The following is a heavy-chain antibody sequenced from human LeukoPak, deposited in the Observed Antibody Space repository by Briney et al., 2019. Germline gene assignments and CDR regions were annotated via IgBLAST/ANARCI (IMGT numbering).Heavy chain of an antibody. CDR3: AKDSWEVGATAEIDY. V-gene: IGHV3-30*02. Sequence: GGSLRLSCAASGFTFSFYGMHWVRQAPGKGLEWVAFIRYDGSDKYYADSVKGRFTISRDNSKNTLYLGMNSLRAEDTAVYYCAKDSWEVGATAEIDYWGQGTLVTVSS. CDR2: IRYDGSDK. J-gene: IGHJ4*02. CDR1: GFTFSFYG. D-gene: IGHD1-26*01.